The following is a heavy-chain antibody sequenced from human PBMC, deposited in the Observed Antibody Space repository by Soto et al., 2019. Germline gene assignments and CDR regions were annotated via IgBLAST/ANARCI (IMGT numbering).Heavy chain of an antibody. CDR2: ISHDGGDK. CDR1: GFTFSTTG. D-gene: IGHD5-18*01. Sequence: QVHLVESGGGVVQPGRSLRLSCAASGFTFSTTGMHWVRQAPGKGLEWVAMISHDGGDKHYTDSVKGRFTISRDTSKNTLYLQMTSMRPEDTAMYLCAKGRYGAGWYNCFAPWGQGTRVTVSS. J-gene: IGHJ5*02. CDR3: AKGRYGAGWYNCFAP. V-gene: IGHV3-30*18.